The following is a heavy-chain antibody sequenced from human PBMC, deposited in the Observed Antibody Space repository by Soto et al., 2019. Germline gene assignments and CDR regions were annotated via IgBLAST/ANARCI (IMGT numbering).Heavy chain of an antibody. J-gene: IGHJ6*02. V-gene: IGHV4-4*07. D-gene: IGHD3-3*01. Sequence: ETLSLTCTVSGGAISGYYWSWIRQPAGKGLEWIGRINTSGSTNYNPSLKIRVTMSVDASKNQYSLKLSSVTAADTAVYYCARRSTYDFWSGLYYYYGMDVWGQGTTVTVSS. CDR2: INTSGST. CDR1: GGAISGYY. CDR3: ARRSTYDFWSGLYYYYGMDV.